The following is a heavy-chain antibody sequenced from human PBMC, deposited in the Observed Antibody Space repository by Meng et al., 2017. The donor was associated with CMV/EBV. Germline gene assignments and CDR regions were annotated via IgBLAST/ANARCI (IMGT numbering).Heavy chain of an antibody. D-gene: IGHD2-15*01. Sequence: ASVKVSCKASGYTFTGYYMHWVRQAPGQGLEWMGWINPNSGGTNYAQKFQGRVTMTRDTSISTAYMELSRLRSYDTAVYDCARELGWCWDYGGSSSQSWFDPWGQGTMVTVSS. V-gene: IGHV1-2*02. CDR2: INPNSGGT. J-gene: IGHJ5*02. CDR3: ARELGWCWDYGGSSSQSWFDP. CDR1: GYTFTGYY.